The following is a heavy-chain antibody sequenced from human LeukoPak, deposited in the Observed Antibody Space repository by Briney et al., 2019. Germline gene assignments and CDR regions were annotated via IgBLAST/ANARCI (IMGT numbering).Heavy chain of an antibody. CDR1: GFSLSTSGMC. D-gene: IGHD5-12*01. CDR3: ARTRRGYSGYDLVFDY. J-gene: IGHJ4*02. Sequence: SGPTLVNPTQTLTLTCTFSGFSLSTSGMCVSWIRQPPGKALEWLARIDWDDDKYYSTSLKTRLTISKDTSKNQVVLTITNMDPVDTATYYCARTRRGYSGYDLVFDYWGQGTLVTVSS. CDR2: IDWDDDK. V-gene: IGHV2-70*11.